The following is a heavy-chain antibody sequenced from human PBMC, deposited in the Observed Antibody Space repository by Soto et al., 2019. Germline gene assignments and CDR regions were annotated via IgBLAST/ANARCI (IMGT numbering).Heavy chain of an antibody. CDR3: ARELVRGPTTRYYGMDV. CDR1: GYTFTSYY. V-gene: IGHV1-46*01. Sequence: ASVKVSCKASGYTFTSYYMHWVRQAPGQGLEWMGIINPSGGSTSYAQKFQGRVTMTRDTSTSTVYMELSSLRSEDTAVYYCARELVRGPTTRYYGMDVWGQGTTVTVSS. J-gene: IGHJ6*02. D-gene: IGHD6-13*01. CDR2: INPSGGST.